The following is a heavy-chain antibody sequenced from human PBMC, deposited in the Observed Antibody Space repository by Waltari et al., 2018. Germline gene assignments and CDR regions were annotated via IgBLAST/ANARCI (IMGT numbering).Heavy chain of an antibody. D-gene: IGHD4-17*01. V-gene: IGHV3-30-3*01. CDR2: ISYDGSNK. CDR3: ARVRVTTPPFGYFQH. J-gene: IGHJ1*01. Sequence: QVQLVESGGGVVQPGRSLRLSCAASGFTFSSYAMHWVRQAPGKGLEWGAVISYDGSNKYYADSVKGRFTISRDNSKNTLYLQMNSLRAEDTAVYYCARVRVTTPPFGYFQHWGQGTLVTVSS. CDR1: GFTFSSYA.